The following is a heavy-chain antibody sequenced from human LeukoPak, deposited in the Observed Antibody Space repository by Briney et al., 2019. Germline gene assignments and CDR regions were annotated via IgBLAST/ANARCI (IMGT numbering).Heavy chain of an antibody. CDR3: ARDIPVGFWSGYYDY. J-gene: IGHJ4*02. Sequence: ASVKVSCKAPGYTFTSYYMHWVRQAPGQGLEWMGIINPSGGSTSYAQKFQGRVTMTRDTSTSTVYMELSSLRSEDTAVYYCARDIPVGFWSGYYDYWGQGTLVTVSS. CDR2: INPSGGST. CDR1: GYTFTSYY. V-gene: IGHV1-46*01. D-gene: IGHD3-3*01.